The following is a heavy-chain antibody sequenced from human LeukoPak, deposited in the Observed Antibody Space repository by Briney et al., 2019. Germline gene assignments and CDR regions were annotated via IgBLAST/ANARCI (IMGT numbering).Heavy chain of an antibody. Sequence: SETLSLTCTVSGGSISSSSYYWGWIRQPPGKGLEWIGSTYYSGSTYYNPSLKSRVTISVDTSKNQFSLKLSSVTAADTAVYYCARMGFDGYNFDYWGQGTLVTVSS. CDR1: GGSISSSSYY. J-gene: IGHJ4*02. D-gene: IGHD5-24*01. CDR2: TYYSGST. CDR3: ARMGFDGYNFDY. V-gene: IGHV4-39*07.